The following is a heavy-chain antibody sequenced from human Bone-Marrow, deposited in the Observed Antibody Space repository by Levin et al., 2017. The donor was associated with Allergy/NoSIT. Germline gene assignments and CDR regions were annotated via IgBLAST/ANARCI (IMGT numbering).Heavy chain of an antibody. CDR1: GFNFSSYS. J-gene: IGHJ4*02. D-gene: IGHD3-9*01. CDR3: ARGSVLQYFDWSPEGSFIDF. CDR2: ISSTATTI. Sequence: SCTPSGFNFSSYSMLWFRQAPGKGLEWVAYISSTATTIQYAVSVKGRFTVSRENAENTLYLQMNSLRADDEAIYYCARGSVLQYFDWSPEGSFIDFWGQGTLVTVSS. V-gene: IGHV3-48*01.